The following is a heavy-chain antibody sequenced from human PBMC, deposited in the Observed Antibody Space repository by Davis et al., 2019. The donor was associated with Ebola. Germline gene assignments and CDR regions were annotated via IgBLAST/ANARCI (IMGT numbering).Heavy chain of an antibody. CDR1: GYTFTSYA. Sequence: ASVKVSCKASGYTFTSYAMHWVRQAPGQRLEWMGWINAGNGNTKYSQKFQGRVTITRDTSASTAYMELSSLRSEDTAGYYCARDGAVVTAINYYYYYGMDVWGKGTTVTVSS. J-gene: IGHJ6*04. CDR3: ARDGAVVTAINYYYYYGMDV. D-gene: IGHD2-21*02. V-gene: IGHV1-3*01. CDR2: INAGNGNT.